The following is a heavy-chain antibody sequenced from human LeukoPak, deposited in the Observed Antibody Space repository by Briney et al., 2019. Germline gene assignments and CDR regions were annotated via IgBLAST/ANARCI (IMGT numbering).Heavy chain of an antibody. V-gene: IGHV1-2*04. CDR2: INPNSGGT. CDR1: GYTFTGYY. CDR3: ARDGSQTGSLNWYFDL. D-gene: IGHD7-27*01. J-gene: IGHJ2*01. Sequence: ASVKASCKASGYTFTGYYMHWVRQAPGQGLEWMGWINPNSGGTNYAQKFQGWVTMTRDTSISTAYMELSRLRSDDTAVYYCARDGSQTGSLNWYFDLWGRGTLVTVSS.